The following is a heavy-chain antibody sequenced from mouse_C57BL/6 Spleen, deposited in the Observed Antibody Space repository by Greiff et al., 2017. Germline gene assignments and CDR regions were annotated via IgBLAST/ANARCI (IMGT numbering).Heavy chain of an antibody. CDR1: GYTFTSYW. CDR2: IDPSDSYT. CDR3: ARGRSNSWYCDV. V-gene: IGHV1-50*01. Sequence: QVQLQQPGAELVKPGASVKLSCKASGYTFTSYWMQWVKQRPGQGLEWIGEIDPSDSYTNYNQKFKGKATLTVDKSSSTAYMQLSSLTSEDSAVYYCARGRSNSWYCDVWGTGTTVTVSS. D-gene: IGHD2-5*01. J-gene: IGHJ1*03.